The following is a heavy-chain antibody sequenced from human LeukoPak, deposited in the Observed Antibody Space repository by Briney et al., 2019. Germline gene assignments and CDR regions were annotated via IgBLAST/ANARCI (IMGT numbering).Heavy chain of an antibody. D-gene: IGHD5-24*01. Sequence: GGSLRLSCAASGFTFSSYAMSWVRQAPGKGLEWVSAISGSGGSTYYADSVKGRFTISRDNSKNTLFLQMNSLRAEDTAVYYCAKDLLRDGYNYLYEYWGQGTLVTVSS. J-gene: IGHJ4*02. V-gene: IGHV3-23*01. CDR1: GFTFSSYA. CDR3: AKDLLRDGYNYLYEY. CDR2: ISGSGGST.